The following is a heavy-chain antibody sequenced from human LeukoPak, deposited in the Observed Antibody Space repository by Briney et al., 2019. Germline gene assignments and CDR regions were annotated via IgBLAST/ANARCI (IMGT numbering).Heavy chain of an antibody. CDR3: VREERGLAIDY. Sequence: GGSLRLSCAASGFTFSKVWMSWVRQAPGKGLEYVSAISSSGDNTYYGDSVKGRFTISRDNSKSTLSLQMSSLRVEDTAVYYCVREERGLAIDYWGQGTLVTVSS. J-gene: IGHJ4*02. CDR2: ISSSGDNT. CDR1: GFTFSKVW. V-gene: IGHV3-64*02. D-gene: IGHD5-12*01.